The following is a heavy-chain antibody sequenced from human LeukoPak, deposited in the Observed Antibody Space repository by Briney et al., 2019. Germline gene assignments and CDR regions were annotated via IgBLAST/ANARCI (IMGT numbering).Heavy chain of an antibody. CDR1: GFTFSSYA. J-gene: IGHJ3*02. V-gene: IGHV3-30-3*01. CDR2: ISYDGSNK. CDR3: ARDFRSSWYAVHDAFDI. Sequence: GGSLRLSCAASGFTFSSYAMHWVRQAPGKGLEWVAVISYDGSNKYYADSVKGRFTISRDNSKNTLYLQMNSLRAEDTAVYYCARDFRSSWYAVHDAFDIWGQGTMVTVSS. D-gene: IGHD6-13*01.